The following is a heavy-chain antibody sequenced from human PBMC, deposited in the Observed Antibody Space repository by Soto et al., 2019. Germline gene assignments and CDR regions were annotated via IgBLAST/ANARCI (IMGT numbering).Heavy chain of an antibody. CDR3: AKDTGDSSGYYYLPSPFDY. J-gene: IGHJ4*02. CDR2: ISGSGGST. Sequence: PGGSLRLSCAASGFTFSSYAMSWVRQAPGKGLEWVSAISGSGGSTYYADSVKGRFTISRDNSKNTLYLQMNSLRAEDTAVYYCAKDTGDSSGYYYLPSPFDYWGQGTLVTVSS. CDR1: GFTFSSYA. D-gene: IGHD3-22*01. V-gene: IGHV3-23*01.